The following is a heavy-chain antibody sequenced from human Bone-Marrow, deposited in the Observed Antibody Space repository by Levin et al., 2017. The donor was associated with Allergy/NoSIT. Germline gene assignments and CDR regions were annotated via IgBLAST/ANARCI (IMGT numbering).Heavy chain of an antibody. V-gene: IGHV3-48*01. CDR1: GFTFTAYS. D-gene: IGHD5-18*01. J-gene: IGHJ4*02. Sequence: GGSLRLSCTASGFTFTAYSMTWVRQAPGKGLEWVSYISPTTGTVYYGDSVRGRSTISSDNAKSPVYLQMNSLRAEDAAVYFCARVRTTTYSYGYGEFDNWGQGTLVTVSS. CDR2: ISPTTGTV. CDR3: ARVRTTTYSYGYGEFDN.